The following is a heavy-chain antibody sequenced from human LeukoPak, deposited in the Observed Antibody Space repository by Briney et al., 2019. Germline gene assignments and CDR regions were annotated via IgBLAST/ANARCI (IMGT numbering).Heavy chain of an antibody. CDR1: GFTFDDYA. V-gene: IGHV3-43D*03. J-gene: IGHJ4*02. CDR2: ISWDGGGT. CDR3: ARDPRSTVTTEVLY. Sequence: GGSLRLSCAASGFTFDDYAMHWVRQAPGKGLEWVSLISWDGGGTYYADTVKGRFTISRDNSKNSLYLQMNSLRAEDTAVYYCARDPRSTVTTEVLYWGQGTLVTVSS. D-gene: IGHD4-17*01.